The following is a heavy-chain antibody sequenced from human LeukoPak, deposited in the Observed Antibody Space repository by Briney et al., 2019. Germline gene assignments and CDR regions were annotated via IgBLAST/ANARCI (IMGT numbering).Heavy chain of an antibody. V-gene: IGHV3-21*01. CDR3: AKDQGFDYYDSSGYYLDY. CDR2: ISGRGNYI. J-gene: IGHJ4*02. Sequence: PGGSLRLSCAASGFTFSSHNMNWVRQAPGKGLEWVPSISGRGNYIFYADSVKGRFTISRDSAKNSLSLQMNSLSAEDTAVYYCAKDQGFDYYDSSGYYLDYWGQGTLVTVSS. D-gene: IGHD3-22*01. CDR1: GFTFSSHN.